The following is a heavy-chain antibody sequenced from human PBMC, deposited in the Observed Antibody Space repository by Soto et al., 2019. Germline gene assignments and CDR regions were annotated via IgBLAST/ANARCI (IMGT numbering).Heavy chain of an antibody. CDR2: IHYSGST. J-gene: IGHJ5*02. CDR3: ARHSYSGNPRRFDP. V-gene: IGHV4-59*08. D-gene: IGHD2-21*01. CDR1: GGSITGYY. Sequence: QVQLQESGPGLVQPSETLSLTCTVSGGSITGYYWSWIRQPPGKGPEWIGNIHYSGSTNYNPSLKSRVTQSVATSNHQFSLRLSSVTAADTAVYYCARHSYSGNPRRFDPWGQGTLVTVSS.